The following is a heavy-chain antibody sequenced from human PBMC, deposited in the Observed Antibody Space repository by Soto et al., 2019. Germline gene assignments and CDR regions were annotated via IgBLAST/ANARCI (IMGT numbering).Heavy chain of an antibody. J-gene: IGHJ4*02. CDR1: GRSLSSRIYY. V-gene: IGHV4-31*03. CDR3: AREPSI. CDR2: IYYSGST. Sequence: SQTQSQTCTVAGRSLSSRIYYWSWIRQHPGKGLEWIGYIYYSGSTYYNPSLKGRVTISVDTSKNQFSLKLSSVTAADTAVYYCAREPSIWGQGTLVTVS.